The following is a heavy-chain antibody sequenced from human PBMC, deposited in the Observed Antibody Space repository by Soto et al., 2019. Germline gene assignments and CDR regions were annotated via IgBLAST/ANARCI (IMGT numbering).Heavy chain of an antibody. Sequence: LSLTCAVSGGSISSGGYSWSWIRQPPGKGLEWIGYIYHSGSTYYNPSLKSRVTISVDRSKNQFSLKLSSVTAADTAVYYCARARIAARPEGFDYWGQGTLVTVSS. CDR3: ARARIAARPEGFDY. V-gene: IGHV4-30-2*01. J-gene: IGHJ4*02. D-gene: IGHD6-6*01. CDR2: IYHSGST. CDR1: GGSISSGGYS.